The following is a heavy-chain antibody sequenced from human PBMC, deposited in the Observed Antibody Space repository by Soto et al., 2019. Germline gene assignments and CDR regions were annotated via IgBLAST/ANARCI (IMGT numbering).Heavy chain of an antibody. CDR2: IDPSDPYT. J-gene: IGHJ6*02. D-gene: IGHD3-3*01. V-gene: IGHV5-10-1*01. CDR1: VYSFTSYW. CDR3: ARTLLRSPRYYGMDV. Sequence: GESLKISCRGSVYSFTSYWIGWVRQMPVKGLVWRGRIDPSDPYTNYSPSFQGHVTISADKSISTAYLQWSSLKASDTAMYYCARTLLRSPRYYGMDVWGQGTTVTVSS.